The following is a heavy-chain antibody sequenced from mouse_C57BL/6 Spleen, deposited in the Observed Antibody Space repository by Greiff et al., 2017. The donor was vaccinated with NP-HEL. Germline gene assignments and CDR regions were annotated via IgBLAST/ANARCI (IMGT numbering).Heavy chain of an antibody. V-gene: IGHV1-55*01. CDR3: ARRSNYVWDAMDY. J-gene: IGHJ4*01. CDR1: GYTFTSYW. D-gene: IGHD2-5*01. CDR2: IYPGSGST. Sequence: QVQLKQPGAELVKPGASVKMSCKASGYTFTSYWITWVKQRPGQGLEWIGDIYPGSGSTNYNEKFKSKATLTVDTSSSTAYMQLSSLTSEDSAVYYCARRSNYVWDAMDYWGQGTSVTVSS.